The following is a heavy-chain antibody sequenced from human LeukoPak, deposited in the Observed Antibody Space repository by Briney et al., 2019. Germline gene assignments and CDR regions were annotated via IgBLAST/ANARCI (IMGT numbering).Heavy chain of an antibody. V-gene: IGHV4-4*02. CDR2: IFQSGRT. CDR1: GGSMSSTTW. Sequence: SGTLTLSCAVSGGSMSSTTWWSWLRQPPGKGLEWIGEIFQSGRTNYNPSLKSRVTISVDKSRNQISLKLSSVNAADTAVYYCARVPAFYYGDYWTSSNYFYYWGEKGLVTVSS. J-gene: IGHJ4*02. D-gene: IGHD4-17*01. CDR3: ARVPAFYYGDYWTSSNYFYY.